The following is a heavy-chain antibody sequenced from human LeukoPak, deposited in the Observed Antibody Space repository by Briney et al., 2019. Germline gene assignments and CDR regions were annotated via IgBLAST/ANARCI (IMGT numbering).Heavy chain of an antibody. Sequence: GGSLRLSCAASGFTFSSFAMNWVRQAPGKGLEWVSYISSSGSTIYYADSVKGRFAISRDNAKNSLYLQMNSLRAEDTAVYYCARDRSSGYYNWFDPWGQGTLVTVSS. CDR2: ISSSGSTI. CDR3: ARDRSSGYYNWFDP. CDR1: GFTFSSFA. J-gene: IGHJ5*02. V-gene: IGHV3-48*04. D-gene: IGHD3-22*01.